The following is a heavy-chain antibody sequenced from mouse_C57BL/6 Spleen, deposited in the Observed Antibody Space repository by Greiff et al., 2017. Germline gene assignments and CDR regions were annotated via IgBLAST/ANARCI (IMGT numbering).Heavy chain of an antibody. CDR2: ISSGGSYT. J-gene: IGHJ1*03. CDR3: ARQTYYGPYWYFDV. Sequence: EVKLMESGGDLVKPGGSLKLSCAASGFTFSSYGMSWVRQTPDKRLEWVATISSGGSYTYYPDSVKGRFTISRDNAKNTLYLQMSSLKSEDTAMYYCARQTYYGPYWYFDVWGTGTTVTVSS. CDR1: GFTFSSYG. V-gene: IGHV5-6*01. D-gene: IGHD2-10*01.